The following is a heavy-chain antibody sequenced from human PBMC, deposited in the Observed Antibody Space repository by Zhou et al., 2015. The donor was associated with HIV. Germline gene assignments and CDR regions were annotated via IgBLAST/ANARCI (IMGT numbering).Heavy chain of an antibody. V-gene: IGHV1-18*04. CDR2: ISTNNGDT. D-gene: IGHD3-10*01. CDR3: ARDRGGRFDS. Sequence: QVQLVQFGSEIKKPGASVRVSCQTSGYPFNNYGVSWVRQTPGQGLEWMAWISTNNGDTKSAQRFQDRVTMTTDTSTRTVYMELRSLNSDDSGVYYCARDRGGRFDSWGQGTLVTVSP. CDR1: GYPFNNYG. J-gene: IGHJ5*01.